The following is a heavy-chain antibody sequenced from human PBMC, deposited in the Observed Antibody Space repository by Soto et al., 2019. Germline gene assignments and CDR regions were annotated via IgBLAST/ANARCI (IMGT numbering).Heavy chain of an antibody. V-gene: IGHV3-23*01. CDR1: GFTLSSYA. J-gene: IGHJ1*01. CDR2: ISGSGGST. Sequence: GGSLTLSCAASGFTLSSYALRWVRPAPGKGLEWDSAISGSGGSTYYADSVKGRFTISRDNSKNTLYLQMNSLRAEDTAVYYCAKDPERYSSSSTYLQHWGQGTLVTVSS. D-gene: IGHD6-6*01. CDR3: AKDPERYSSSSTYLQH.